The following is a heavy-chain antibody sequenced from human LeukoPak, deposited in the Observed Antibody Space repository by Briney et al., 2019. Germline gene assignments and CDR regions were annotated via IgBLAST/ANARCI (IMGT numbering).Heavy chain of an antibody. J-gene: IGHJ3*02. V-gene: IGHV1-46*01. Sequence: GASVKVSCKAFGYTFTSNYMHWVRQAPGQGPEWMGVISPSGGSTTYAQKLQGRVTMTTDTSTSTAYMELRSLRSDDTAVYYCARDMEVATLFLVSAFDIWGQGTMVTVSS. CDR2: ISPSGGST. CDR1: GYTFTSNY. D-gene: IGHD5-12*01. CDR3: ARDMEVATLFLVSAFDI.